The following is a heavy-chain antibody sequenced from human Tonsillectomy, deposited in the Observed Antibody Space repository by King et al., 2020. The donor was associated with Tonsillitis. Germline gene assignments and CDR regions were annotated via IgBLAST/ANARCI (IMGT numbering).Heavy chain of an antibody. CDR1: GYTFTAYG. Sequence: QLMQSGAEVRKPGDSVKVSCKASGYTFTAYGLTWVRQAPGQGLEWMGWISGHNANRKYAQNFQGRVTMTTDTSTRTAYLELRSLRSDNAAVYFCTRAIAMAGYYSFDYWGQGTLVTVSS. CDR3: TRAIAMAGYYSFDY. V-gene: IGHV1-18*01. D-gene: IGHD6-19*01. J-gene: IGHJ4*02. CDR2: ISGHNANR.